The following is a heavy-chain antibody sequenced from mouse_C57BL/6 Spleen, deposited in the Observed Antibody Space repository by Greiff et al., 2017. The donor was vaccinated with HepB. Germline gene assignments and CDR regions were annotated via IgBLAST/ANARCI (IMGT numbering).Heavy chain of an antibody. CDR3: ARQAYYYGSSPFAMDY. D-gene: IGHD1-1*01. V-gene: IGHV5-12*01. CDR2: ISNGGGST. J-gene: IGHJ4*01. Sequence: DVKLVESGGGLVQPGGSLKLSCAASGFTFSDYYMYWVRQTPEKRLEWVAYISNGGGSTYYPDTVKGRFTISRDNAKNTLYLQMSRLKSEDTAMYYCARQAYYYGSSPFAMDYWGQGTSVTVSS. CDR1: GFTFSDYY.